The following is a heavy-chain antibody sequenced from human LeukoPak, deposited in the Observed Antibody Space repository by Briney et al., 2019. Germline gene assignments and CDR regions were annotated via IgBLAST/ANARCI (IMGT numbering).Heavy chain of an antibody. Sequence: PSETLSLTCTVSGGSISSYYWSWIRQPPGKGLEWIGYIHYTGSTNYNPSLKSRVTISVDTSKNQFSLKLSSVTAADTAVYYCARRGPPRTMLRGVKSGWFDPWGQGTLVTVSS. CDR1: GGSISSYY. J-gene: IGHJ5*02. CDR2: IHYTGST. D-gene: IGHD3-10*01. CDR3: ARRGPPRTMLRGVKSGWFDP. V-gene: IGHV4-59*12.